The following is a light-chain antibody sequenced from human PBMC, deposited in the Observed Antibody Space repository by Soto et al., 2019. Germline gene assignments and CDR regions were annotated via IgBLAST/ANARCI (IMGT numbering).Light chain of an antibody. CDR2: LGS. CDR3: QQYGRP. J-gene: IGKJ1*01. CDR1: QSLLHSNGYNY. V-gene: IGKV2-28*01. Sequence: DIVMTQSPLPLPVTPGEPASISCRSSQSLLHSNGYNYLDWYLQKPGQSPQLLIYLGSNRASGVPDRFSGSGSGTDFTLTISRLEPEDFAVYYCQQYGRPFGQGT.